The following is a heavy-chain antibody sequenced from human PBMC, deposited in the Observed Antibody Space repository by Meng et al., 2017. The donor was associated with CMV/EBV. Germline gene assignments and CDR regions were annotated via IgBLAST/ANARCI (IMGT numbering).Heavy chain of an antibody. V-gene: IGHV4-4*07. CDR2: IYTSGST. D-gene: IGHD2-15*01. J-gene: IGHJ5*02. Sequence: VQPRGPGLGRVKPSVTRSLTCPVSGGSISSYYWSWIRQPAGKGLEWIGRIYTSGSTNYNPSLKSRVTMSVDTSKNQFSLKLSSVTAADTAVYYCARSMVVAGDWFDPWGQGTLVTVSS. CDR3: ARSMVVAGDWFDP. CDR1: GGSISSYY.